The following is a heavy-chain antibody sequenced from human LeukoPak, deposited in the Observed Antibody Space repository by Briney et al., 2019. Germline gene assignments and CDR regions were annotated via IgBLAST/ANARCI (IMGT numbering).Heavy chain of an antibody. CDR2: IYYSGST. D-gene: IGHD4-11*01. CDR3: ARVPDYSNKNWFDP. CDR1: GGSISSGGYY. J-gene: IGHJ5*02. V-gene: IGHV4-31*03. Sequence: PSQTLSLTCTVSGGSISSGGYYWSWIRQHPGKGLEWIGYIYYSGSTYYNPSLKSRVTISVDTSKNQFSLRLSSVTAADTAVYYCARVPDYSNKNWFDPWGQGTLATVSS.